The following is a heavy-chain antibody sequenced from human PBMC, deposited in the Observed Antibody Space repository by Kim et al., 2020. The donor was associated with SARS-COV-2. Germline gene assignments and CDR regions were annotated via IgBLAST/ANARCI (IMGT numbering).Heavy chain of an antibody. V-gene: IGHV4-4*07. D-gene: IGHD2-2*01. J-gene: IGHJ3*02. CDR2: LYLNGNI. CDR3: ATYSTAFAFDI. CDR1: GGSISNYY. Sequence: SETLSLTCTVSGGSISNYYLSWIRQPAGKGLEWIARLYLNGNINYNPSLESRVTISADTSKNQFSLKLTSVTAADTAVYYCATYSTAFAFDIWGQGTLVTVSS.